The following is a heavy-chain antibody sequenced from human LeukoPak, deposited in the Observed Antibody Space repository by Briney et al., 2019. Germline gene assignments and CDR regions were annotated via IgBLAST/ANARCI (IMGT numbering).Heavy chain of an antibody. J-gene: IGHJ4*02. CDR3: AKDSDPYGSGSLGY. Sequence: GSLRLSCAASGLIVSSNYMSWVRQAPGKGLEWVSVIYSGGSTYYADSVKGRFTISRDNSKNTLYLQMNGPRAEGTAVYYCAKDSDPYGSGSLGYWGQGILVTVSS. D-gene: IGHD3-10*01. CDR1: GLIVSSNY. V-gene: IGHV3-53*05. CDR2: IYSGGST.